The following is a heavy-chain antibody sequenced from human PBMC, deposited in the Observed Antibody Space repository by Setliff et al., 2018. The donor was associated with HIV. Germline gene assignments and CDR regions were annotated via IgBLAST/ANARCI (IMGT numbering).Heavy chain of an antibody. CDR2: IYTSGST. CDR3: ARGGVGYSYGYILDY. V-gene: IGHV4-4*09. Sequence: PSETLSLTCTVSGGSFSGYYRSWIRQPPGKGLEWIGYIYTSGSTNYNPSLKSRVTISVDTSKNQFSLKLSSVTAADTAVYYCARGGVGYSYGYILDYWGQGTLVTVSS. J-gene: IGHJ4*02. CDR1: GGSFSGYY. D-gene: IGHD5-18*01.